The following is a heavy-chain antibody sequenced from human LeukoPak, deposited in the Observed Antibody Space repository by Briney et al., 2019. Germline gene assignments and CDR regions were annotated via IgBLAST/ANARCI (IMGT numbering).Heavy chain of an antibody. Sequence: ASVKVSCKASGYTFIRYGISWVRQAPGQGLEWMGWISTDNGNTNYGQKFQGRVTMTTDTSTGTVYMELRSLRSDDTAVYYCARDRLRLGYERTNWFDPWGQGTLVTVSS. J-gene: IGHJ5*02. V-gene: IGHV1-18*01. D-gene: IGHD2-15*01. CDR2: ISTDNGNT. CDR1: GYTFIRYG. CDR3: ARDRLRLGYERTNWFDP.